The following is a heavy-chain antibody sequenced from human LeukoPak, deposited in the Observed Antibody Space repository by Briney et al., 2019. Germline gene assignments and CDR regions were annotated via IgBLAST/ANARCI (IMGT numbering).Heavy chain of an antibody. J-gene: IGHJ4*02. CDR3: TRDQAYCGGDCQSTDY. D-gene: IGHD2-21*02. CDR2: IRSKAYGGTT. CDR1: GFTFGDYA. V-gene: IGHV3-49*03. Sequence: GGSLRLSCTASGFTFGDYAMSWFRQAPGKGLEWEGFIRSKAYGGTTEYAASVKGRFTISRDDSKSIAYLQMNSLKTEDTAVYYCTRDQAYCGGDCQSTDYWGQGTLVTVSS.